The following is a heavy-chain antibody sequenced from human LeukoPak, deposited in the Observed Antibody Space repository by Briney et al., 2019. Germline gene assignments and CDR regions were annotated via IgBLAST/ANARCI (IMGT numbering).Heavy chain of an antibody. J-gene: IGHJ4*02. V-gene: IGHV3-9*01. CDR1: GFTFDDYA. D-gene: IGHD6-19*01. CDR3: AKARSAGIAVEIDY. CDR2: ISWNSGSI. Sequence: PGGSLRLSCAASGFTFDDYAMHWVRQAPGKGLEWVSSISWNSGSIGYADSVKGRFAISGDNAKNSLYLQMNSLRAEDTALYYCAKARSAGIAVEIDYWGQGTLVTVSS.